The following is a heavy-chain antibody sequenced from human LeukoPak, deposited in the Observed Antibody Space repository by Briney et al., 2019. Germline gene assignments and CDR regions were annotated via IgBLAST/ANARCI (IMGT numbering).Heavy chain of an antibody. CDR1: GGSFSGYY. CDR3: ARHRGLGLFTPDDKYFDY. V-gene: IGHV4-34*01. Sequence: TSETLSLTCAVYGGSFSGYYWSWIRQPPGKGLEWIGEINHSGSTNYNPSLKSRVTISVDTSKNQFSLKLSSVTAADTAVYYCARHRGLGLFTPDDKYFDYWGQGTLVTVSS. J-gene: IGHJ4*02. CDR2: INHSGST. D-gene: IGHD3-10*01.